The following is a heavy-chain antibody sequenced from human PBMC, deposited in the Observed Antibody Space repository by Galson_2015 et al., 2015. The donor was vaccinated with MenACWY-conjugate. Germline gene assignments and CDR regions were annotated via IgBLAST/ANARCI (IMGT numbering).Heavy chain of an antibody. D-gene: IGHD3-10*02. Sequence: SVKVSCKASGYTFTGYYMHWVRQAPGQGLEWMGWINPNSGGTNYAQKFQGWVTMTRDTSISTAYMELSRLRSDDTAVYYCARTGVFGEWHFVYWVQGTLVPVSS. CDR1: GYTFTGYY. V-gene: IGHV1-2*04. CDR2: INPNSGGT. J-gene: IGHJ4*02. CDR3: ARTGVFGEWHFVY.